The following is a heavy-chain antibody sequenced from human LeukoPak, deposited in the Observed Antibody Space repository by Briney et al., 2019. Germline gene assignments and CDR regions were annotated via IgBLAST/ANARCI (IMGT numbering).Heavy chain of an antibody. J-gene: IGHJ4*02. CDR3: TPVMVEDRGF. Sequence: GGSLRLSCAASAFIFNKAWMNWVRQAPGKGPEWVGRIKSKNDGGTADYGSPVKGRFTISRDDSKNTLYLQMNSLISDDTAIYYCTPVMVEDRGFWGQGTLVTVSS. CDR1: AFIFNKAW. CDR2: IKSKNDGGTA. V-gene: IGHV3-15*01. D-gene: IGHD2-15*01.